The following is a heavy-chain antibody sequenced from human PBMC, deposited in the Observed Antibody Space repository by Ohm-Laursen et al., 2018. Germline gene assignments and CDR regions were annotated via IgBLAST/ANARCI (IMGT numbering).Heavy chain of an antibody. CDR2: IYHSGST. D-gene: IGHD6-13*01. J-gene: IGHJ5*02. V-gene: IGHV4-38-2*02. Sequence: TLSLTCAVSGYSISSGYYWGWIRQPPGKGLEWIGSIYHSGSTYYNPSLKSRVTISVDTSKNQFSLKLSSVTAADTAVYYCARDKSSSRYSPYNWFDPWGQGTLVTVSS. CDR3: ARDKSSSRYSPYNWFDP. CDR1: GYSISSGYY.